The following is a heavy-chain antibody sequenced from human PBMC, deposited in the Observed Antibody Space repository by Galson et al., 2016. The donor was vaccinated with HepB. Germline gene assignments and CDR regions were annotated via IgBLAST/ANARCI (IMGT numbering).Heavy chain of an antibody. D-gene: IGHD1-26*01. V-gene: IGHV4-61*01. Sequence: ETLSLTCTISGASVSNDRLYWSWIRQPPGKGLEWIGFYHYSGNTNYNASLKSRVTISFDTSKNQFSLKLRSVTAADTAVYYCAKDNSGSYIDDWGQGTLVTVSS. CDR3: AKDNSGSYIDD. J-gene: IGHJ4*02. CDR1: GASVSNDRLY. CDR2: YHYSGNT.